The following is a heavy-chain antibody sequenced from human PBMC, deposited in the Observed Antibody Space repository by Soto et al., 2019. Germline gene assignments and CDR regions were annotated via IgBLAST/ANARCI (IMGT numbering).Heavy chain of an antibody. CDR3: APHTLDTGMPSGY. D-gene: IGHD5-18*01. CDR1: GYTFTNYG. Sequence: QVQLVQTGAEVREPGASVKVSCKASGYTFTNYGGSWVRQAPGQGLEWMGWIGGYKGNTNYAQKLQDRVTLTTDTSTSTAYMELRSLRSDDTAVYYCAPHTLDTGMPSGYWGQGTLVTVSS. CDR2: IGGYKGNT. J-gene: IGHJ4*02. V-gene: IGHV1-18*01.